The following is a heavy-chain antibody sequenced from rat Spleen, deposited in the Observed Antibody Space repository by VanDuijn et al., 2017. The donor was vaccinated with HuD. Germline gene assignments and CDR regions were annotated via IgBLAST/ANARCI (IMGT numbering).Heavy chain of an antibody. J-gene: IGHJ2*01. CDR3: AREGTYYGDYFDY. CDR2: ISYDDRST. CDR1: GLTFSDYG. Sequence: EVQLVESGGGLVQPGRSMKVSCAASGLTFSDYGMAWVRQVPKKGLEWVATISYDDRSTYYRDSVKGRFTISRDNAKSTLYLQMDSLRSEDTATYYCAREGTYYGDYFDYWGQGVMVTVSS. D-gene: IGHD1-9*01. V-gene: IGHV5-7*01.